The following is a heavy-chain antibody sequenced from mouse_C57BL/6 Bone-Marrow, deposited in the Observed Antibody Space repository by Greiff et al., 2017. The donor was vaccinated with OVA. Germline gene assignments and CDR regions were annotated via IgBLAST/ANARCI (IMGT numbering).Heavy chain of an antibody. CDR3: ARHSWTDY. J-gene: IGHJ2*01. Sequence: EVQLVESGGDLVKPGGSLKLSCAASGFTFSSYGMSWVRQTPDKRLEWVATISSGGSYTYYPDSVKGRFTISRDNAKNTLYLQMSSLKAEDTAMYYCARHSWTDYWGQGTTLTVSS. CDR1: GFTFSSYG. D-gene: IGHD2-12*01. V-gene: IGHV5-6*01. CDR2: ISSGGSYT.